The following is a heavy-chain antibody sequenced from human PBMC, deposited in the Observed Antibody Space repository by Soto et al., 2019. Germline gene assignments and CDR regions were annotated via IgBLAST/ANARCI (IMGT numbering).Heavy chain of an antibody. CDR1: GGSISSGDYY. CDR2: IYYSGST. J-gene: IGHJ5*02. V-gene: IGHV4-30-4*01. Sequence: KTSETLSLTCTVSGGSISSGDYYWSWIRQPPGKGLEWIGYIYYSGSTYYNPSLKSRVTISVDTSKNQFSLKLSSVTAADTVVYYCARGGYDFWSGYYMGDWFDPWGQGTLVTVSS. CDR3: ARGGYDFWSGYYMGDWFDP. D-gene: IGHD3-3*01.